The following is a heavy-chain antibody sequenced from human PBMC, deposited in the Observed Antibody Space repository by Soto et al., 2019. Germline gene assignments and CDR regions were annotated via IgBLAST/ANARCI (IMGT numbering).Heavy chain of an antibody. D-gene: IGHD2-15*01. CDR1: GGSISSYY. V-gene: IGHV4-59*01. Sequence: PSETLSLTCTVSGGSISSYYWSWIRQPPGKGLEWIGYIYYSGSTNYNPSLKSRVTISVDTSKSQFSLKLSSVTAADTAVYYCAGSIVVVVAATTNFDYWGQGTLVTVSS. CDR2: IYYSGST. J-gene: IGHJ4*02. CDR3: AGSIVVVVAATTNFDY.